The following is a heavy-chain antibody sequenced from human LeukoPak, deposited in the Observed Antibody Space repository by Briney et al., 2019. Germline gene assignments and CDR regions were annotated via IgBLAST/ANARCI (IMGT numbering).Heavy chain of an antibody. CDR2: INHSGST. V-gene: IGHV4-34*01. D-gene: IGHD3-22*01. CDR3: ARDGYYDASGYYLY. Sequence: SETLSLTCTVSGGSISGYYWSWIRQPPGKGLEWIGEINHSGSTNYNPSLKSRVTISVDTSKNQFSLKLNSVTAADTAVYYCARDGYYDASGYYLYWGQGNLVTVSS. CDR1: GGSISGYY. J-gene: IGHJ4*02.